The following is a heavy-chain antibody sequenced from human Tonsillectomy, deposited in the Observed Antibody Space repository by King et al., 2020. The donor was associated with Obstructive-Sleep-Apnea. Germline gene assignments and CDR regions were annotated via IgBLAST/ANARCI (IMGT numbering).Heavy chain of an antibody. V-gene: IGHV1-8*01. CDR3: ARRSSLRYTWFDP. CDR1: GYTFTSYD. Sequence: QVQLVESGAEVKKPGASVKVSCKASGYTFTSYDINWVRQATGQGLEWMGWMNPNSGNTGYAQKFTGRVTMTRNTSISTAYMELSSLRSEDTAVYYCARRSSLRYTWFDPWGQGTLVTVSS. D-gene: IGHD6-13*01. CDR2: MNPNSGNT. J-gene: IGHJ5*02.